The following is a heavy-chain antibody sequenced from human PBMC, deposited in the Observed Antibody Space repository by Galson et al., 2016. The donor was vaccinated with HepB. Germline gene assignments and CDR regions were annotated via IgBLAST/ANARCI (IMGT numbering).Heavy chain of an antibody. D-gene: IGHD3-3*01. J-gene: IGHJ4*02. CDR3: AKDAIFGVATAYYFDY. V-gene: IGHV1-2*02. CDR2: INPYTGGT. CDR1: GYTFIGYY. Sequence: SVKVSCKASGYTFIGYYIHWVRQAPGQGLEWMGWINPYTGGTNYAQKFQGRVIMSRETSITTAYMELSRLRSDDTAVYFCAKDAIFGVATAYYFDYWGQGSLVTVSS.